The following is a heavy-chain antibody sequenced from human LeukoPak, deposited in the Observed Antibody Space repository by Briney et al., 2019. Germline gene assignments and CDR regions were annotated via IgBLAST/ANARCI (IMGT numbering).Heavy chain of an antibody. CDR3: AREATAAASLDYFDY. J-gene: IGHJ4*02. CDR2: ISAYNGNT. Sequence: ASVKVSCKASGYTFTSYGISWVRQAPGQGLEWMGWISAYNGNTNYAQKLQGRVTMTTDTSTSTAYMELRSLRPDDTAVYYCAREATAAASLDYFDYWGQGTLVTVCS. V-gene: IGHV1-18*01. CDR1: GYTFTSYG. D-gene: IGHD6-13*01.